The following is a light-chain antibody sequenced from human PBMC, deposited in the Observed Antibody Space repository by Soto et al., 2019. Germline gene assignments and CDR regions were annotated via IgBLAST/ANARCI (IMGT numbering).Light chain of an antibody. V-gene: IGLV2-8*01. CDR3: SSYAGSKNLI. Sequence: QSVLTQPPSASGSPGQSVTTSCTGTSSDVGGYNYVSWYQQHPGKAPKLIIYDVSKRPSGVPDRFSGSKSGNTASLTVSGLQTEDEADYYCSSYAGSKNLIFGGGTKLTV. CDR1: SSDVGGYNY. CDR2: DVS. J-gene: IGLJ2*01.